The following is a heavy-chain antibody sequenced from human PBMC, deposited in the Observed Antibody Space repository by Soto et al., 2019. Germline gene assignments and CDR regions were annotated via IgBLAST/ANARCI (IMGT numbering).Heavy chain of an antibody. Sequence: AASVKVSCKASGGTFSSYAISWVRQAPGQGLEWMGGIIPIFGTANYAQKFQGRVTITADESTSTAYMELSSLRSEDTAVYYCARDELLNYYDSSGYYYPRFDYWGQGTLVTVSS. D-gene: IGHD3-22*01. CDR2: IIPIFGTA. J-gene: IGHJ4*02. CDR3: ARDELLNYYDSSGYYYPRFDY. CDR1: GGTFSSYA. V-gene: IGHV1-69*13.